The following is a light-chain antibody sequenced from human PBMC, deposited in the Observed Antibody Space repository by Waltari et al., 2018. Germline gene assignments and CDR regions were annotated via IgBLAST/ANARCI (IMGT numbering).Light chain of an antibody. J-gene: IGLJ3*02. CDR1: SSAIGGYDL. Sequence: QSALTQPASVSASPGQSITISCTGTSSAIGGYDLVSWYQQHPGKAPKLIVYAVRERPSGVSSRFSGSKSGNTASLTISGLQAEDEADYYCSSAGDGTLLFGGGTKLTVL. V-gene: IGLV2-23*02. CDR2: AVR. CDR3: CSSAGDGTLL.